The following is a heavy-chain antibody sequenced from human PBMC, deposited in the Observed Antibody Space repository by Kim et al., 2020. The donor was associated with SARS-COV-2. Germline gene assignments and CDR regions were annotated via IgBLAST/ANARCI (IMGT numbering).Heavy chain of an antibody. J-gene: IGHJ4*02. D-gene: IGHD3-10*01. CDR1: GFSLSTSGVG. Sequence: SGPTLVNPTQTLTLTCTFSGFSLSTSGVGVGWIRQPPGKALEWLALIYWDDDKRYSPSLKSRLTITKDTSKNQVVLTMTNMDPVDTATYYCAHRPTLLWFGETYFDYWGQGTLVTVSS. V-gene: IGHV2-5*02. CDR3: AHRPTLLWFGETYFDY. CDR2: IYWDDDK.